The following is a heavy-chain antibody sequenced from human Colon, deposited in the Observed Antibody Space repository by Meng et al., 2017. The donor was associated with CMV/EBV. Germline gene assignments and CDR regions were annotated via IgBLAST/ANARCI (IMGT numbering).Heavy chain of an antibody. D-gene: IGHD2-8*01. CDR2: INSDENTT. V-gene: IGHV3-74*01. CDR3: ARYDTRNLIDY. J-gene: IGHJ4*02. CDR1: WFTFSRYW. Sequence: LSCSASWFTFSRYWVHGVRSPPGKGLVWISRINSDENTTSYADSVKSRFTLSRDNAENTLYLQMNSLKAEDTAVYYCARYDTRNLIDYWGQGTLVTVSS.